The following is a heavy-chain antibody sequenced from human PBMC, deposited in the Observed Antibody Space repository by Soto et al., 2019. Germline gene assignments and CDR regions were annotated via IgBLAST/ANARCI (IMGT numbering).Heavy chain of an antibody. Sequence: EVQLLESGGGLVQPGGSLRLSCAASGFTFSSYAMSWVRQAPGKGLEWVSAISGSGGSTYYPDSVKGRFTISRDNSKNTLYLQMNSLRAEDTAVYYCAKDLLGYCSGGSCYSFDYWGQGTLVTVSS. CDR3: AKDLLGYCSGGSCYSFDY. D-gene: IGHD2-15*01. CDR1: GFTFSSYA. CDR2: ISGSGGST. V-gene: IGHV3-23*01. J-gene: IGHJ4*02.